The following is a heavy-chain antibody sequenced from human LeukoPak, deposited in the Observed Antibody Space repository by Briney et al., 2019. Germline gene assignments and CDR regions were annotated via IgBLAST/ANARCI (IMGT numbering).Heavy chain of an antibody. V-gene: IGHV3-33*01. Sequence: GGSLRLSCAASGFTFSSYGMHWVRQAPGKGLEWVAVIWYDGSNKYYADSVKGRFTISRDNSKNTLYLQMNSLRAEDTAVYYCARDVTMVRGVSYGMDVWGRGTTVTVSS. CDR3: ARDVTMVRGVSYGMDV. CDR2: IWYDGSNK. CDR1: GFTFSSYG. J-gene: IGHJ6*02. D-gene: IGHD3-10*01.